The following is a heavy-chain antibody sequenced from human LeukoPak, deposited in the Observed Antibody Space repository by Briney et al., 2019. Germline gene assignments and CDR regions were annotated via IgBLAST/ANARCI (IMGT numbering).Heavy chain of an antibody. V-gene: IGHV1-46*01. CDR1: GYTFTSYY. D-gene: IGHD5-18*01. CDR3: ARDLPDPGYRYGYGDAFDI. CDR2: INPSGGST. J-gene: IGHJ3*02. Sequence: GASVKVSCKASGYTFTSYYMHWVRQAPGQGLEWMGIINPSGGSTSYAQKFQGRVTMTRDTSTSTVYMELSSLRSEDTAVYYCARDLPDPGYRYGYGDAFDICGQGTLVTVSS.